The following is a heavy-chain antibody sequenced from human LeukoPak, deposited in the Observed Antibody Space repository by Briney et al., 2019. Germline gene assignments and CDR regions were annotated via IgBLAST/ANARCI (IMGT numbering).Heavy chain of an antibody. CDR2: TSDSGGTT. J-gene: IGHJ4*02. D-gene: IGHD2-15*01. Sequence: PGGSLRLSCAASGFTFRSYAMGWVRQAPGKGREWVSGTSDSGGTTHYADSVKGRFTISRDNSKNTLYLQMNSLRGEDTAVYYCARMPGGSYYHRLDSWGQGTLVTVSS. CDR3: ARMPGGSYYHRLDS. CDR1: GFTFRSYA. V-gene: IGHV3-23*01.